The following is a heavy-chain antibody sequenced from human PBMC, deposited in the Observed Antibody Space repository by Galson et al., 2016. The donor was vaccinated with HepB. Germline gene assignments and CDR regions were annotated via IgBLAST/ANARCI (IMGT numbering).Heavy chain of an antibody. CDR3: AADLMSSGSPFYVFDI. Sequence: SVKVSCKASGYTFNGYYIAWVRQAPGRGLEWVGWISAYSGKPNYAQNLQGRVTMTTDTSTSTAYMELRSLRSDDTAIYYSAADLMSSGSPFYVFDIWGQGTMVTVSS. D-gene: IGHD2-15*01. CDR1: GYTFNGYY. V-gene: IGHV1-18*04. J-gene: IGHJ3*02. CDR2: ISAYSGKP.